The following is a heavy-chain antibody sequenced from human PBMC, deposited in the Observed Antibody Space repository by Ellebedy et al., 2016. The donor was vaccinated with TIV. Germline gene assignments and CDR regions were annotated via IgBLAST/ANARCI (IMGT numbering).Heavy chain of an antibody. CDR1: GFTFGDYA. D-gene: IGHD4-23*01. CDR2: ITWDSVNI. Sequence: SLKISXAASGFTFGDYAMHWVRLSPGKGLEWLSSITWDSVNIGYAASVKGRFTISRDNARDSLFLQIDSLRPEDTALYYCAKDREYGGPSALLDYWGQGTLVTVS. V-gene: IGHV3-9*01. CDR3: AKDREYGGPSALLDY. J-gene: IGHJ4*02.